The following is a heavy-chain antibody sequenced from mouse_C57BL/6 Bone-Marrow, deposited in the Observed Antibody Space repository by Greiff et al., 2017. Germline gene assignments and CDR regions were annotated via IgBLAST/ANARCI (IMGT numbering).Heavy chain of an antibody. CDR2: IYPGSGST. J-gene: IGHJ1*03. CDR3: AIPYCGNYWYFDV. CDR1: GYTFTSYW. D-gene: IGHD2-10*01. Sequence: QVQLKESGAELVKPGASVKMSCKASGYTFTSYWITWVKQRPGQGLEWIGDIYPGSGSTNYNDKFKSKATLTVDTSSSAAYIQLSSLTSKDSAVYDCAIPYCGNYWYFDVWGTRATVVVAS. V-gene: IGHV1-55*01.